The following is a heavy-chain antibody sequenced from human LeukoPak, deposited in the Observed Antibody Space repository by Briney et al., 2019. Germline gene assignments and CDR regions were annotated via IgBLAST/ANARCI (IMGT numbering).Heavy chain of an antibody. V-gene: IGHV3-48*03. CDR2: ISSSGSTI. CDR1: GFTFSSYE. D-gene: IGHD5-18*01. CDR3: ARREDTAMVIYYYYGMDV. Sequence: PGGSLRLFCAASGFTFSSYEMNWVRQAPGKGLEWVSYISSSGSTIYYADSVKGRFTISRDNAKNSLYLQMNSLRAEDTAVYYCARREDTAMVIYYYYGMDVWGKGTTVTVSS. J-gene: IGHJ6*04.